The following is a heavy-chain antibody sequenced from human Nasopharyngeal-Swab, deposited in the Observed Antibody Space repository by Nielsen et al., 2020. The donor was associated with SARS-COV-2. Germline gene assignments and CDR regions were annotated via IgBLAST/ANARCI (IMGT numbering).Heavy chain of an antibody. CDR3: ARVGLRFLEWLYNYYFDY. Sequence: LSLTCAASGFTFSSYAMHWVRQAPGKGLEWVAVISYDGSNKYYADSVKGRFTISRDNSKNTLYLQMNSLRAEDTAVYYCARVGLRFLEWLYNYYFDYWGQGTLVTVSS. CDR1: GFTFSSYA. V-gene: IGHV3-30-3*01. D-gene: IGHD3-3*01. J-gene: IGHJ4*02. CDR2: ISYDGSNK.